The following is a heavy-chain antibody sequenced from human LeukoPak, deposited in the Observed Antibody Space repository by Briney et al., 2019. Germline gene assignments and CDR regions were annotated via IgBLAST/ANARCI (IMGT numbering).Heavy chain of an antibody. CDR1: GGSISSYY. J-gene: IGHJ2*01. V-gene: IGHV4-59*01. CDR2: IYYSGST. Sequence: PSETLSLTCTVSGGSISSYYWSWIRQPPGKGLEWIGYIYYSGSTNYNPSLKSRVTISVDTSKNQFSLKLSSVTAADTAVYYCARVSVNPAAVFDLWGRGTLVTVSS. CDR3: ARVSVNPAAVFDL. D-gene: IGHD2-2*01.